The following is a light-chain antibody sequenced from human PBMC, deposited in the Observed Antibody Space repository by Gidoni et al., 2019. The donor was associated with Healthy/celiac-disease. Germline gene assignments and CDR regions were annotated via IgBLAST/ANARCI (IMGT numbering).Light chain of an antibody. J-gene: IGLJ2*01. Sequence: QSVLTQPPSASGTPGQRVTISCSGSSSNIGSNTVNWYQQLPGPAPKLLIYSNNQRPSVVPDRFSGSKSGTSASLAISGLQSEDEADYYCAAWDDSLNGVVFGGGTKLTVL. CDR1: SSNIGSNT. CDR3: AAWDDSLNGVV. CDR2: SNN. V-gene: IGLV1-44*01.